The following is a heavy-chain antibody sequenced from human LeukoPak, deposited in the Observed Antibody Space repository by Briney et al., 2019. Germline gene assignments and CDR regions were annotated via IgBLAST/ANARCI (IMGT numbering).Heavy chain of an antibody. J-gene: IGHJ4*02. CDR1: GFTFDDYA. CDR3: ARDCTNGVCYGTDFDY. D-gene: IGHD2-8*01. Sequence: GGSLRLSCAASGFTFDDYAMHWVRQAPGKGLEWVSLISGDGGSTYYADSVKGRFTISRDNSKNTLYLQMNSLRAEDTAVYYCARDCTNGVCYGTDFDYWGQGTLVTVSS. V-gene: IGHV3-43*02. CDR2: ISGDGGST.